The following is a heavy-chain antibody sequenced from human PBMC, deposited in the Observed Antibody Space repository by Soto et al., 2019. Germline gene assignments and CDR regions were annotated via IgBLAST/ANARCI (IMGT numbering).Heavy chain of an antibody. V-gene: IGHV2-70*01. J-gene: IGHJ4*02. Sequence: SGPTLVNPTQTLTLTCTFSGFSFSTSGMCVSWIRQPPGKALEWLALIDWDDDKFYVTSLKTRLTISRETSKNQVVLTMTNMDPLDTATYFCARNFYDTGNHYARIDYWGPGTLVTVSS. D-gene: IGHD3-22*01. CDR2: IDWDDDK. CDR1: GFSFSTSGMC. CDR3: ARNFYDTGNHYARIDY.